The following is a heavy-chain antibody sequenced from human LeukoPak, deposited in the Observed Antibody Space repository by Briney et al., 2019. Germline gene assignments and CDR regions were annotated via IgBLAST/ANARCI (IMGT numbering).Heavy chain of an antibody. D-gene: IGHD6-19*01. Sequence: HPGGSLRLSCAASGFTFSSYEMNWVRQAPGKGLEWVSYISSSGSTIYYADSVKGRFTISRDNAKNSLYLQMNSLRAEDTAVYYCAKAVSSDKYFQHWGQGTLVTVSS. J-gene: IGHJ1*01. V-gene: IGHV3-48*03. CDR1: GFTFSSYE. CDR2: ISSSGSTI. CDR3: AKAVSSDKYFQH.